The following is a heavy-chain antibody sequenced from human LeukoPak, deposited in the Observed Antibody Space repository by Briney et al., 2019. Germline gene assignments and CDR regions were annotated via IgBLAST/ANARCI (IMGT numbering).Heavy chain of an antibody. CDR2: MRYDGSNK. CDR1: AFTFSSYG. J-gene: IGHJ5*02. Sequence: GGSLRLSCAASAFTFSSYGMHWVRQAPGKGLEWVAFMRYDGSNKKYADSVKGRFTISRDNSENTLYLQMNSLRTEDTAVYYCARDLIDQNWFDPWGQGTLVTVSS. V-gene: IGHV3-30*02. D-gene: IGHD2-8*01. CDR3: ARDLIDQNWFDP.